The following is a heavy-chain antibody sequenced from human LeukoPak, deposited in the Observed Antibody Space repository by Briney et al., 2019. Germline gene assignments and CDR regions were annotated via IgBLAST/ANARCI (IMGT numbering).Heavy chain of an antibody. Sequence: GGSLRLSCAAPGFTFSSYAMSWVRQAPGKGLEWVSAISGSGGSTYYADSVKGRFTISRDNSKNTLYLQMNSLRAEDTAVYYCAKEEDVVVVPAANHYWGQGTLVTVSS. V-gene: IGHV3-23*01. J-gene: IGHJ4*02. CDR2: ISGSGGST. CDR1: GFTFSSYA. D-gene: IGHD2-2*01. CDR3: AKEEDVVVVPAANHY.